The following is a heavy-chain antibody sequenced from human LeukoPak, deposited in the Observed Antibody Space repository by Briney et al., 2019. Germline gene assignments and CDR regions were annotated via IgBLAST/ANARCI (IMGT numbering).Heavy chain of an antibody. CDR1: GFTFTSYG. CDR3: ARSRGAADAFDI. J-gene: IGHJ3*02. V-gene: IGHV3-33*01. CDR2: RWYVGSNN. Sequence: PGRSLRLSCAASGFTFTSYGMHWVRQAPGKGLEWLAVRWYVGSNNFYAGSVKGRFTNSRANYKNALYMPMNSPRAEDTAVYYCARSRGAADAFDIWGQGTMVTVSS. D-gene: IGHD3-10*01.